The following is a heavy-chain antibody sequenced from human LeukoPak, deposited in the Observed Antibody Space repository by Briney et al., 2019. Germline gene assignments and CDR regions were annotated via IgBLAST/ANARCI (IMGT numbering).Heavy chain of an antibody. J-gene: IGHJ6*02. CDR1: GFTFCSYE. CDR3: AREGFLVGATTIYYYGMDV. Sequence: GGSLRLSCAASGFTFCSYEMNWVRQAPGKGLEWVSYISSSGSTIYYADSVKGRFTISRDNAKNSLYLQMNSLRAEDTAVYYCAREGFLVGATTIYYYGMDVWGQGTTVTVSS. V-gene: IGHV3-48*03. D-gene: IGHD1-26*01. CDR2: ISSSGSTI.